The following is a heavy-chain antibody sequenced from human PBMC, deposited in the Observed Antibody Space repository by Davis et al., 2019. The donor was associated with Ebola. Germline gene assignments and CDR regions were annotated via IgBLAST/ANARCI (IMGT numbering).Heavy chain of an antibody. Sequence: GGSLRLSCAASGFTFSSYDMHWVRQATGKGLEWVSAIGTAGDTYYPGSVKGRFTISRENAKNSLYLQMNSLRAEDTALYYCARGELLFRDLDYWGQGTLVTVSS. D-gene: IGHD3-10*01. CDR2: IGTAGDT. CDR3: ARGELLFRDLDY. V-gene: IGHV3-13*01. J-gene: IGHJ4*02. CDR1: GFTFSSYD.